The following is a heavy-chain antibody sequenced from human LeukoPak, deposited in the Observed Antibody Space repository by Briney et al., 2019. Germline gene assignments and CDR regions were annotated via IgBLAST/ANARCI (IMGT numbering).Heavy chain of an antibody. CDR2: ISGSGDST. J-gene: IGHJ4*02. Sequence: GGSLRLSCVASGFTFSTYTMNWIRQAPGKGLEWVSTISGSGDSTYCADSVKGRFTISRDNSKNTLYLQMNSLRAEDTAVYYRAKGTFYYDSSGYSQDSGFDYWGQGTLVTVSS. V-gene: IGHV3-23*01. CDR3: AKGTFYYDSSGYSQDSGFDY. CDR1: GFTFSTYT. D-gene: IGHD3-22*01.